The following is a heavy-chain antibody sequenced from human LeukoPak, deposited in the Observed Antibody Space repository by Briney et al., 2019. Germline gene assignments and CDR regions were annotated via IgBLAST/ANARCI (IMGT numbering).Heavy chain of an antibody. CDR2: SSWNSGSI. V-gene: IGHV3-9*01. CDR3: ARITMVRGPMGYYYYYYGMDV. Sequence: GGSLRLSCAASGFTFDDYAIHWVRQAPGKGLEWVSGSSWNSGSIGYADSVKGRFTISRDNAKNSLYLQMNSLRAEDTALYYCARITMVRGPMGYYYYYYGMDVWGQGTTVTVSS. D-gene: IGHD3-10*01. J-gene: IGHJ6*02. CDR1: GFTFDDYA.